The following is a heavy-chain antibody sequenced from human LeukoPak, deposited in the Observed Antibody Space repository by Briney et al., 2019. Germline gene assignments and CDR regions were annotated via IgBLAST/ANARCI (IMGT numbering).Heavy chain of an antibody. CDR2: INYDGGET. J-gene: IGHJ4*02. CDR1: EFTFSTYW. CDR3: ARSSGIGTTDY. Sequence: QPGGSLRLSCVASEFTFSTYWMSWVRQAPGKGLEWVANINYDGGETYYVDSVRGRFTISRDNAKNSLYLHMNSLRAEDTAVYYCARSSGIGTTDYWGQGTLVTVSS. V-gene: IGHV3-7*03. D-gene: IGHD1-1*01.